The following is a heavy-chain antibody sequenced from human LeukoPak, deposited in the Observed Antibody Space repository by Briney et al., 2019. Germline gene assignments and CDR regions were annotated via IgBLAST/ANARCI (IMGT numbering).Heavy chain of an antibody. J-gene: IGHJ2*01. CDR1: GGSFSGYY. V-gene: IGHV4-34*01. D-gene: IGHD6-13*01. Sequence: PSETLSLTCAVYGGSFSGYYWSWIRQPPGKGLEWIGEINHSGSTNYNPSLKSRVTMSVDTSKNQFSLKLSSVTAADTAVYYCARVAGSYRGSSWHLYRNWYFDLWGRGTLVTVSS. CDR2: INHSGST. CDR3: ARVAGSYRGSSWHLYRNWYFDL.